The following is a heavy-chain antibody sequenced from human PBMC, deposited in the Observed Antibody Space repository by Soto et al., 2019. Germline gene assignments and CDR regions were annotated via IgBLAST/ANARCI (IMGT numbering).Heavy chain of an antibody. Sequence: KLSETLSLTCIVSGESMSSSSYYWGWIRQPPGKGLEWIGSIYYSGRTYYNPSFKSRVTISIDTSKNQFSLKLSSVTATDTAVYYCARQRTTVVTQAYFDHWGQGALVTASS. CDR1: GESMSSSSYY. CDR3: ARQRTTVVTQAYFDH. J-gene: IGHJ4*02. CDR2: IYYSGRT. V-gene: IGHV4-39*01. D-gene: IGHD2-21*02.